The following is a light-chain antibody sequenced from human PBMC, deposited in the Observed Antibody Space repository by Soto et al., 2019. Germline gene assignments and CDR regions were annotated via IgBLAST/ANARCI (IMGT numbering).Light chain of an antibody. CDR1: SSNIGGGYD. J-gene: IGLJ1*01. CDR3: QCYDKGLSGWKV. V-gene: IGLV1-40*01. CDR2: GNR. Sequence: QSVLTQPPSVSGAPGQRVTISCTGSSSNIGGGYDVHWYQQLPGTVPKLLIYGNRDRHSGVPARFSGSESGTTASLSITGLRSDDEAESYCQCYDKGLSGWKVFGTGTKLTVL.